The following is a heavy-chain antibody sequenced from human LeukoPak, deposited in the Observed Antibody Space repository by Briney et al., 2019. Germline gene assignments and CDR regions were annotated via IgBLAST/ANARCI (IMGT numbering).Heavy chain of an antibody. J-gene: IGHJ4*02. CDR1: GFNFSNYA. D-gene: IGHD3-9*01. CDR3: ARGLYALRDFDWRVGW. Sequence: GGSLRLSCVASGFNFSNYAMHWVRQAPGKGLEWVAVISYDAPNKYYADSVRGRFFISRDNSKSTLYLQMNNLRPADTAIYYCARGLYALRDFDWRVGWWGQGILVPVSS. V-gene: IGHV3-30*04. CDR2: ISYDAPNK.